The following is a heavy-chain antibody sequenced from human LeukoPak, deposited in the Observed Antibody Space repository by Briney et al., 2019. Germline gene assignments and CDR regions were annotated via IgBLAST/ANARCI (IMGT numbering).Heavy chain of an antibody. CDR2: IYYSGST. D-gene: IGHD3-10*01. Sequence: SETLSLTCTVSGGSISSYYWSWIRQPPGKGLEWIGYIYYSGSTNYNPSLKSRVTISVDTSKNQFSLKLSSVTAADTAVYYCARDVGLWFGEHAFDIWGQGTMVTVSS. CDR1: GGSISSYY. CDR3: ARDVGLWFGEHAFDI. V-gene: IGHV4-59*01. J-gene: IGHJ3*02.